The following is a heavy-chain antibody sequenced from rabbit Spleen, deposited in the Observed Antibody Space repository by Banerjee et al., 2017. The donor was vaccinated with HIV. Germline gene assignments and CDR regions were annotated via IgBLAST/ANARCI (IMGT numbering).Heavy chain of an antibody. CDR2: IDAGSKGIT. J-gene: IGHJ4*01. V-gene: IGHV1S45*01. Sequence: QEQLVESGGGLVQPGGSLKLSCKASGIDLMSIAMSWVRQAPGKGLEWIACIDAGSKGITYYASWAKGRFTISKTSSTTVTLQMTSLTAADMATYFCARDGSGWGEDLWGPGTLVTVS. CDR3: ARDGSGWGEDL. D-gene: IGHD4-1*01. CDR1: GIDLMSIAM.